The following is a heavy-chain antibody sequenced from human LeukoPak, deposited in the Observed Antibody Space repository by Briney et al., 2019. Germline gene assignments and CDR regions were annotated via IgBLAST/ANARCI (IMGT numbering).Heavy chain of an antibody. V-gene: IGHV1-18*01. CDR1: GYTFTSYG. CDR3: ARFGDCWSSLPPSSTDY. J-gene: IGHJ4*02. CDR2: ISGYNGNT. D-gene: IGHD3-3*01. Sequence: ASVKVSCKASGYTFTSYGISWVRQAPGQGLEWMGGISGYNGNTNYAQKLQGRVTMTTDTSTNTAYMELRSLRSGDTAVYYCARFGDCWSSLPPSSTDYWGQGTLVTVSS.